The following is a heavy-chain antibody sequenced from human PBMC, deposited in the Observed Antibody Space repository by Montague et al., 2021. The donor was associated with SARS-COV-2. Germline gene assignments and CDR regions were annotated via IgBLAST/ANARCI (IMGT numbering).Heavy chain of an antibody. D-gene: IGHD3-3*01. CDR2: IHYSGST. CDR3: SRGDFGVVIIPYYYYYMDV. J-gene: IGHJ6*03. V-gene: IGHV4-59*05. Sequence: SETLSLTCTVSGGSISSYYWSWIRQPPGKGLEWIGSIHYSGSTYYKPSLKSRVTISVDTPKNQFSLELNSVTAADTAVYFCSRGDFGVVIIPYYYYYMDVWGKGTTVTVSS. CDR1: GGSISSYY.